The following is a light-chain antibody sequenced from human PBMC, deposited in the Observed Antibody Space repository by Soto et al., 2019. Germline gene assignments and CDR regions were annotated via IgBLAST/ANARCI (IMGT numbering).Light chain of an antibody. CDR3: SSYAGSSNV. V-gene: IGLV2-8*01. CDR2: EVN. J-gene: IGLJ1*01. CDR1: SSDVGGYNY. Sequence: QSAVTQPPSASGSPGQSVAISCTGTSSDVGGYNYVSWYQQHPGKAPKLMIYEVNKRPSGVPDRFSGSKSGNTASLTVSSLQAEDEADYYCSSYAGSSNVFGTGTKVTVL.